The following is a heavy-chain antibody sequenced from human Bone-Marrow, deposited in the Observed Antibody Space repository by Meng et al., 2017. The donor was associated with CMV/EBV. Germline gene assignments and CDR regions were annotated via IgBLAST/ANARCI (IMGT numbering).Heavy chain of an antibody. CDR2: MKSKTDGGTT. D-gene: IGHD2-21*01. V-gene: IGHV3-15*01. J-gene: IGHJ6*02. CDR3: NTDYSKYFYYGMDV. Sequence: ASLKISCAVSGFTSTNAWMSWVRQAPGKGLEWVGRMKSKTDGGTTDYDAPVKGRFTIPRDDSKNTLYLQMNSRKTEDTAVYYCNTDYSKYFYYGMDVWGQGTTVTVSS. CDR1: GFTSTNAW.